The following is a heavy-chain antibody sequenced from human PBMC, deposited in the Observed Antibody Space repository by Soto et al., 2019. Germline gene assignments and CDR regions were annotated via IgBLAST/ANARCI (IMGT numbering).Heavy chain of an antibody. CDR3: ASSNYDILTGYITDFDY. CDR1: GGSISSSSYY. CDR2: IYYSGST. Sequence: SETLSLTCTVSGGSISSSSYYWGWIRQPPGKGLEWIGSIYYSGSTYYNPSLKSRVTISVDTSKNQFSLKLSSVTAADTAVYYCASSNYDILTGYITDFDYWGQGTLVT. D-gene: IGHD3-9*01. J-gene: IGHJ4*02. V-gene: IGHV4-39*01.